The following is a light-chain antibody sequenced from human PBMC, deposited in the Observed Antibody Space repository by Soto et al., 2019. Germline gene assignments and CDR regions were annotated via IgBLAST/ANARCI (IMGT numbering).Light chain of an antibody. CDR2: DTS. Sequence: EIVLTQSPGSLSLSSGERATLSCRASQSVSSNYLAWYQQTPAQAPRLLIYDTSSRATGIPDRFSGSGSGTDFTLTITSLEPEDSAVYFCQQYGSSPWTFGQGTKVEIK. CDR1: QSVSSNY. CDR3: QQYGSSPWT. J-gene: IGKJ1*01. V-gene: IGKV3-20*01.